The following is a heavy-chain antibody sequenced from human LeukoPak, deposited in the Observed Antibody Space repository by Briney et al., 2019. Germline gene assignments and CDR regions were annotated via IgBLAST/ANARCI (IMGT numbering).Heavy chain of an antibody. CDR2: ISWNSGSI. J-gene: IGHJ5*02. CDR3: AKGGADSSGYSLNWFDP. V-gene: IGHV3-9*01. Sequence: GRSLRLSCAASGFTFDDYAMHWVRQAPGKGLEWVSGISWNSGSIGYADSVKGRFTISRDNAKNSLYLQMNSLRAEDTALYYCAKGGADSSGYSLNWFDPWGQGTLVTVSS. CDR1: GFTFDDYA. D-gene: IGHD3-22*01.